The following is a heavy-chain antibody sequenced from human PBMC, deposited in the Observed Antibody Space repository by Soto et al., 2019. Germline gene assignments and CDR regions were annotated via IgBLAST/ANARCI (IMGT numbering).Heavy chain of an antibody. J-gene: IGHJ4*02. CDR2: IIPIFGTA. V-gene: IGHV1-69*01. CDR1: GGTFSSYA. CDR3: ARTTPYCSSTRCYHLYHNGHFDY. Sequence: QVQLVQSGAEVKKPGSSVKVSCKASGGTFSSYAISWVRQAPGQGLEWMGGIIPIFGTANYAQKFQGRVTITADESTSTAYMELSSLRSEDTAVYYCARTTPYCSSTRCYHLYHNGHFDYWGQGTLVTVSS. D-gene: IGHD2-2*01.